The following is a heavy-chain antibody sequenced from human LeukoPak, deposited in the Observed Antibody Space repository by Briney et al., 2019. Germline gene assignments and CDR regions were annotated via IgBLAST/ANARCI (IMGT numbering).Heavy chain of an antibody. J-gene: IGHJ4*02. CDR2: ISSSGSYI. CDR3: ARGSGVQVWSSLDY. CDR1: AFXFSSFG. Sequence: GGSLRLSCAASAFXFSSFGMSWVRQAPGKGLEWVPSISSSGSYIYYADSVKGRFTISRDNAKNSLYLQMNSLRVEDTAVYYCARGSGVQVWSSLDYWGQGTLVTVSS. D-gene: IGHD5-18*01. V-gene: IGHV3-21*01.